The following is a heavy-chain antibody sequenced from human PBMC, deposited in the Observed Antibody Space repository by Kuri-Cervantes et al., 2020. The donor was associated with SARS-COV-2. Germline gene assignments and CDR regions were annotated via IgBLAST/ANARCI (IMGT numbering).Heavy chain of an antibody. CDR1: GGSISSYY. V-gene: IGHV4-59*12. D-gene: IGHD3-9*01. J-gene: IGHJ6*02. CDR3: ARLPVLRYFDWLYYYYGMDV. CDR2: IYYSGST. Sequence: SETRSPTGKVSGGSISSYYWSWIRQPPGKGLEWMGYIYYSGSTNYNPSLKSRVTISVDTSKNQFSLKQSSVTAADTAVYYCARLPVLRYFDWLYYYYGMDVWGQGTTVTVSS.